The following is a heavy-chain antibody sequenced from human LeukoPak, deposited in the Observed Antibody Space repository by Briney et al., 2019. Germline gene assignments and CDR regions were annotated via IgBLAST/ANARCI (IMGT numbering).Heavy chain of an antibody. CDR1: LYTFTAYS. CDR2: INPNSGDT. J-gene: IGHJ2*01. Sequence: GASVKVSCKASLYTFTAYSVHWVREAPGQGLEWMGWINPNSGDTYSAQKFQGRVTMTRDTSISTAYMEVSSLKFNDTAVYYCAREHLIRKYCDLWGRGTLVTVSS. V-gene: IGHV1-2*02. CDR3: AREHLIRKYCDL. D-gene: IGHD1-14*01.